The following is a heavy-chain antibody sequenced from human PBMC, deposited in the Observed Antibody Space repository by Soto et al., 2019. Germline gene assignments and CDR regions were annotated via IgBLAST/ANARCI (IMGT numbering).Heavy chain of an antibody. CDR1: GFTFSNYA. D-gene: IGHD1-26*01. CDR2: ISYAGDNK. Sequence: ESVGGVVQPGRSLRLSCAASGFTFSNYAMHWVRQAPGKGLEWVAVISYAGDNKYYADSVKGRFTLSRHNSRNTLYLQMNSLTTEDTAMYYCARSRGQRTSHASGYYYGMDVWGQGTTVTVSS. CDR3: ARSRGQRTSHASGYYYGMDV. V-gene: IGHV3-30-3*01. J-gene: IGHJ6*02.